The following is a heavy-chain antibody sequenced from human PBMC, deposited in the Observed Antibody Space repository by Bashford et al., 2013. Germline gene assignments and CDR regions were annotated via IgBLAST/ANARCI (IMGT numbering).Heavy chain of an antibody. CDR2: VYHSGST. CDR1: GGSISSSNW. D-gene: IGHD2-15*01. CDR3: ARARGRVVAATRTFDY. V-gene: IGHV4-4*02. J-gene: IGHJ4*02. Sequence: SXTLSLTCAVSGGSISSSNWWSWVRQPPREGAWSGLGKVYHSGSTNYNPSLKSRVTISVDKSKNQFSLKLSSVTAADTAVYYCARARGRVVAATRTFDYWGPGNPGHRLL.